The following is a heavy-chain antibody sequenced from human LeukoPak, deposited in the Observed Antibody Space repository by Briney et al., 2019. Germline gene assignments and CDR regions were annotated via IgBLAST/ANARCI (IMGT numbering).Heavy chain of an antibody. CDR3: ARVPYGSGYYFDY. V-gene: IGHV4-59*01. CDR1: GGSISNYY. J-gene: IGHJ4*02. D-gene: IGHD3-10*01. CDR2: IYYSGST. Sequence: PSETLSLTCTVSGGSISNYYWSWIRQPPGKGLEWIGYIYYSGSTNYNPSLKSRVTISVDTSKNQFSLKLSSVTAADTAVYYCARVPYGSGYYFDYWGQGTLVTVSS.